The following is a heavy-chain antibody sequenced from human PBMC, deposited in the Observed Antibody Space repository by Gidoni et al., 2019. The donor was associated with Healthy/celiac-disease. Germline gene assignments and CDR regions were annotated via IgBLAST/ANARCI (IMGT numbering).Heavy chain of an antibody. CDR3: ARGPHYGDYYYGMDV. CDR1: GVPFSSYG. J-gene: IGHJ6*02. Sequence: QVQLVESGGGVVQPGWCLRLSCAASGVPFSSYGMHWVRQAPGKGLEWVAVIWYDGSNKYYADSVKGRFTISRDNSKNTLYLQMNSLRAEDTAVYYCARGPHYGDYYYGMDVWGQGTTVTVSS. D-gene: IGHD4-17*01. V-gene: IGHV3-33*01. CDR2: IWYDGSNK.